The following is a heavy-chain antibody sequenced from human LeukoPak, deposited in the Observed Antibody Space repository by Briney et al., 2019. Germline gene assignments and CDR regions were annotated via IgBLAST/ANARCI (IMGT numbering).Heavy chain of an antibody. Sequence: SSETLSLTCTVSGGSISSYYWSWIRQPPGKGLEWIGYIYYSGSTNYNPSLKSRVTISVDTSKNQFSLKLSSVTAADTAVYYCARRGGAGYSSGWELGYFDYWGQGTLVTVSS. CDR1: GGSISSYY. D-gene: IGHD6-19*01. J-gene: IGHJ4*02. CDR3: ARRGGAGYSSGWELGYFDY. CDR2: IYYSGST. V-gene: IGHV4-59*01.